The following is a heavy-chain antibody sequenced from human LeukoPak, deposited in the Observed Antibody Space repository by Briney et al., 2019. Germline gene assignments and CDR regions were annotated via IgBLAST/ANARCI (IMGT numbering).Heavy chain of an antibody. D-gene: IGHD6-13*01. CDR3: AMSIAAAGTLPFDP. Sequence: GASVKVSCKASGGTFSSYAISWVRQAPGQGLEWMGRIIPILGIANYAQKFQGRVTITADKSTSTAYMELSSLRPEDTAVYYCAMSIAAAGTLPFDPWGQGTQVTVSS. J-gene: IGHJ5*02. CDR2: IIPILGIA. CDR1: GGTFSSYA. V-gene: IGHV1-69*04.